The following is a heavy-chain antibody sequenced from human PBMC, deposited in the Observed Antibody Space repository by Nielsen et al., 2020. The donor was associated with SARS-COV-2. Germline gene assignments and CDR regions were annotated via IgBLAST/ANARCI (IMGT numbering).Heavy chain of an antibody. V-gene: IGHV1-24*01. CDR1: GYTLTELS. CDR3: AKGARPGGIAVAGTSSSD. J-gene: IGHJ4*02. D-gene: IGHD6-19*01. Sequence: ASVKVSCRVSGYTLTELSMHWVRQAPGKGLEWMGGFDPEDGETIYAQKFQGRVTMTEDTSTDTAYMELSSLRAEDTAVYYCAKGARPGGIAVAGTSSSDWGQGTLVTVSS. CDR2: FDPEDGET.